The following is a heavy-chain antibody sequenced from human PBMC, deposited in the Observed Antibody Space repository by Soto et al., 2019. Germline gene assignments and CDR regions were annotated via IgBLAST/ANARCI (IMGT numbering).Heavy chain of an antibody. D-gene: IGHD6-19*01. Sequence: PXGSLLLSSPASGFTFSSHAMSWVRQAPGKGLEWVSAISGSGVSTYYADSVKGRFTISRDNSQNSLYLQMNSLRAEDTAVYYCAKGVAVAGTGYYYGMDVWGQGTTVTVSS. V-gene: IGHV3-23*01. CDR1: GFTFSSHA. J-gene: IGHJ6*02. CDR3: AKGVAVAGTGYYYGMDV. CDR2: ISGSGVST.